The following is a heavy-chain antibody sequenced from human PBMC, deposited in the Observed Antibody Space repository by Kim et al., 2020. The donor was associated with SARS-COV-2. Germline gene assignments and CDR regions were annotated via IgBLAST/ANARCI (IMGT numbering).Heavy chain of an antibody. D-gene: IGHD2-2*01. CDR1: GDSISSSDW. J-gene: IGHJ5*01. V-gene: IGHV4-4*02. CDR2: ISHFGAT. CDR3: GRIPAGCSHSSCYLVA. Sequence: SETLSLTCAVSGDSISSSDWWTWVRQSPEKGLEWIGEISHFGATNYNPSLSSRVTISMDKSKNHFSLKLNSLTAADTAVYYCGRIPAGCSHSSCYLVAWG.